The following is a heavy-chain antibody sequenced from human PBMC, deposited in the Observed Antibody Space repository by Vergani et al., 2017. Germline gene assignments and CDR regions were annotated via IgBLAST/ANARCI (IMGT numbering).Heavy chain of an antibody. CDR1: GYSISSGYY. D-gene: IGHD2-2*01. V-gene: IGHV4-38-2*01. CDR2: IYHSGST. Sequence: QVKLQESGPGLVKPSETLSLTCAVSGYSISSGYYWGWIRQPPGKGLEWIGSIYHSGSTYYNPSLKSRVTISVDTSKNQFSLKLSSVTAADTAVYYCARHFGRCSSTSCPFYYYYGMDVWGQGTTVTVSS. CDR3: ARHFGRCSSTSCPFYYYYGMDV. J-gene: IGHJ6*02.